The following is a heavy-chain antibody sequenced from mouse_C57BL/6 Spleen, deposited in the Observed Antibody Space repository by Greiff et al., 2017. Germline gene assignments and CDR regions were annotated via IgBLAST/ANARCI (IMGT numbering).Heavy chain of an antibody. D-gene: IGHD5-1*01. CDR2: IYPGDGDT. V-gene: IGHV1-80*01. Sequence: QVQLKQSGAELVKPGASVKISCKASGYAFSSYWMNWVKQRPGKGLEWIGQIYPGDGDTNYNGKFKGKATLTADKSSSTAYMQLSSLTSEDSAVYFCARGGVLDWYFDVWGTGTTVTVSS. CDR3: ARGGVLDWYFDV. CDR1: GYAFSSYW. J-gene: IGHJ1*03.